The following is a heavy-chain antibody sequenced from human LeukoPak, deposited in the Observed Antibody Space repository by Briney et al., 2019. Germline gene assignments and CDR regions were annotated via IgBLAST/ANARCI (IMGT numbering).Heavy chain of an antibody. D-gene: IGHD2-15*01. CDR2: ISAYNGNT. Sequence: ASVKVSCKASGYTFTSYGISWVRQAPGQGLEWMGWISAYNGNTNYAQKLQGRVTMTTDTSTSTAYMELRSLRSDDTAVYFCARDNRYCIGGYCSNWFDPWGQGTLVTVSS. CDR1: GYTFTSYG. CDR3: ARDNRYCIGGYCSNWFDP. J-gene: IGHJ5*02. V-gene: IGHV1-18*01.